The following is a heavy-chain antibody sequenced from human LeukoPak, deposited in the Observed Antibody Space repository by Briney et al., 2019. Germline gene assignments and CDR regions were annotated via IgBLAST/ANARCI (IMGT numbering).Heavy chain of an antibody. J-gene: IGHJ6*03. CDR3: ASPAGSMVRGAHEDYYYYYMDV. D-gene: IGHD3-10*01. CDR2: INSDGSST. V-gene: IGHV3-74*01. CDR1: GFTFSSYW. Sequence: GGSLRLSCAASGFTFSSYWMHWVRQAPGKGLVWVSRINSDGSSTSYADSVKGRFTISRDNAKNTLYLQMNSLRAEDTAVYYCASPAGSMVRGAHEDYYYYYMDVWGKGTTVTVSS.